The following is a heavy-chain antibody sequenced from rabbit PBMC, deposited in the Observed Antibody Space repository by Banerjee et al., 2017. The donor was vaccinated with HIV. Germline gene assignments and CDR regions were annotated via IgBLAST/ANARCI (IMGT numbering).Heavy chain of an antibody. CDR2: IWTSSGST. Sequence: QEQLVESGGGLVQPEGSLQLSCTASGFSFSNKAVMCWVRQAPGKGLEWIACIWTSSGSTYYADWAKGRFTISRTSSTTVTLQMTSLTVADTATYFCARERDGTDGYGGLVYATEGMDLWGPGTLVTVS. D-gene: IGHD3-1*01. J-gene: IGHJ6*01. CDR1: GFSFSNKAV. V-gene: IGHV1S45*01. CDR3: ARERDGTDGYGGLVYATEGMDL.